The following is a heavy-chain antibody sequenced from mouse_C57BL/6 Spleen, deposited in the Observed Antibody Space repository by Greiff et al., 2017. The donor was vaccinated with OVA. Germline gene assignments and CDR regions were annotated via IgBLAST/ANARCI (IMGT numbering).Heavy chain of an antibody. J-gene: IGHJ3*01. V-gene: IGHV1-72*01. CDR3: ARSLYQETFAY. Sequence: VKLQQPGAELVKPGASVKLSCKASGYTFTSYWMHWVKQRPGRGLEWIGRIDPNSGGTKYNEKFKSKATLTVDKPSSTAYMQLSSLTSEDSAVDYCARSLYQETFAYWGQGTLVTVSA. CDR2: IDPNSGGT. D-gene: IGHD2-3*01. CDR1: GYTFTSYW.